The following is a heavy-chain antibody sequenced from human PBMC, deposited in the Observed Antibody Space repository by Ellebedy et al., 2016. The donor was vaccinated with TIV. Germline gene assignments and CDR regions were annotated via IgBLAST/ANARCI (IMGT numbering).Heavy chain of an antibody. CDR1: GFTFSSYA. V-gene: IGHV3-30*01. CDR3: AREEPYSGSSFDY. Sequence: GESLKISCAASGFTFSSYAMHWVRQAPGKGLEWVAVISYDGSNKYYADSVKGRFTISRDNSKNTLYLQMNSLRAEDTAVYYCAREEPYSGSSFDYWGQGTLVTVSS. D-gene: IGHD1-26*01. J-gene: IGHJ4*02. CDR2: ISYDGSNK.